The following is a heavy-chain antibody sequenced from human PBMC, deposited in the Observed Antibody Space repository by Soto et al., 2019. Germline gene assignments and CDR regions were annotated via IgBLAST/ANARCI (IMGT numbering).Heavy chain of an antibody. CDR3: ARTVPAAMVFFDY. V-gene: IGHV4-59*08. CDR2: IYYSGST. D-gene: IGHD2-2*01. Sequence: SETLSLTCTVSGGSISSYYWSWIRQPPGKGLEWIGYIYYSGSTNYNPSLKSRVTISVDTSKNQFSLKLSSVTAADTAVYYCARTVPAAMVFFDYWGQGTLVTSPQ. J-gene: IGHJ4*02. CDR1: GGSISSYY.